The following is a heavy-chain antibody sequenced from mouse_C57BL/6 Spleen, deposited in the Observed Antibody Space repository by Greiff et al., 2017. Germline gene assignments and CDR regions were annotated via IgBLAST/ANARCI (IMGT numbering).Heavy chain of an antibody. J-gene: IGHJ2*01. CDR2: IYPGDGDT. CDR3: ARSPYYGSSYVY. D-gene: IGHD1-1*01. V-gene: IGHV1-82*01. Sequence: VKLVESGPELVKPGASVKISCKASGYAFSSSWMNWVKQRPGKGLEWIGRIYPGDGDTNYNGKFKGKATLTADKSSSTAYMQLSSLTSEDSAVYFCARSPYYGSSYVYWGQGTTLTVSS. CDR1: GYAFSSSW.